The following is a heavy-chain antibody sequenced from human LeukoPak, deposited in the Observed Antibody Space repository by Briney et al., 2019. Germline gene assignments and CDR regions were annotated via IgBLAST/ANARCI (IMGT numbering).Heavy chain of an antibody. CDR2: IHPKSGDT. J-gene: IGHJ4*02. CDR3: ARDVDTAMVTDY. Sequence: ASVKVSCKTSGYTFTDHYFHWLRQAPGQGLEWMGWIHPKSGDTNYAERFQGRVSLTRDTSISTAYMELSSLRSDDTAVYYCARDVDTAMVTDYWGQGTLVTVSS. CDR1: GYTFTDHY. D-gene: IGHD5-18*01. V-gene: IGHV1-2*02.